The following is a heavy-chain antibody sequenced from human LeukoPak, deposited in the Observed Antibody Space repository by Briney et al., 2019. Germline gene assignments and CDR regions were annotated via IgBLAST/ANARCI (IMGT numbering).Heavy chain of an antibody. CDR3: ARVVTGGVCYRCDWFDP. D-gene: IGHD2-8*02. CDR1: GGSVSSGSYY. Sequence: KPSETLSLTCTVSGGSVSSGSYYWSWIRQPPGKGLEWIGYIYYSGSTNYNPSLKSRVTISVDTSKNQFSLKLSSVTAADTAVYYCARVVTGGVCYRCDWFDPWGQGTLVTVSS. J-gene: IGHJ5*02. CDR2: IYYSGST. V-gene: IGHV4-61*01.